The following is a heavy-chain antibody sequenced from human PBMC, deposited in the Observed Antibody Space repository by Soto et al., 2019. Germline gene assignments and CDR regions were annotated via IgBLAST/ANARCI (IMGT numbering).Heavy chain of an antibody. Sequence: GASVEVSCKASGYTFASYDINWVRQANGQGLEWMGWMNPNSGNTGYAQKFQGRVTMTRNTSISTAYMELSSLRSEDTAVYYCARGRAYYDILTGYYNPYYFDYWGQGTLVTVSS. D-gene: IGHD3-9*01. CDR2: MNPNSGNT. CDR3: ARGRAYYDILTGYYNPYYFDY. V-gene: IGHV1-8*01. J-gene: IGHJ4*02. CDR1: GYTFASYD.